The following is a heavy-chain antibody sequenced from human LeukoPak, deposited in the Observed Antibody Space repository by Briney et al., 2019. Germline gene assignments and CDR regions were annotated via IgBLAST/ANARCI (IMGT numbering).Heavy chain of an antibody. V-gene: IGHV3-74*01. CDR1: GLTFSSFR. Sequence: XGSLRLSCAASGLTFSSFRMHWVRRAXGKGLEWVSRINSDGSTTTYADSVKGRLTISRDNAKNTLYLQMNSLRAEDTAVYYCARGYYSASRIDYWGQGALVTISS. CDR3: ARGYYSASRIDY. J-gene: IGHJ4*02. D-gene: IGHD2-8*01. CDR2: INSDGSTT.